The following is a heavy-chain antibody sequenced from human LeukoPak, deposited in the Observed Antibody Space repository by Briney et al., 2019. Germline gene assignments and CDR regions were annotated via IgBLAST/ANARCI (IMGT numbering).Heavy chain of an antibody. CDR3: AKGQGDSSGYYYYYYYGMDV. Sequence: PGGSLRLSCAASGFTLSSYAMSWVRQAPGKGLEWVSAISGSGGSTYYADSVKGRFTISRDNSKNTLYLQMNSLRAEDTAVYYCAKGQGDSSGYYYYYYYGMDVWGQGTTVTVSS. J-gene: IGHJ6*02. CDR2: ISGSGGST. CDR1: GFTLSSYA. V-gene: IGHV3-23*01. D-gene: IGHD3-22*01.